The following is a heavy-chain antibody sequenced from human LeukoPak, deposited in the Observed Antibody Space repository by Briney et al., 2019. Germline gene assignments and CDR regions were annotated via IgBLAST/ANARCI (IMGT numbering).Heavy chain of an antibody. Sequence: GGSLGLSCAASGFTFSSYAMSWFGKAPGKGLEWVSAISGSGGSPYYADSVKGRFTISRDNSKDTLYLQMNSLRAEDTAVYYCANSNGRLFDYWGQGTLVTVSS. CDR1: GFTFSSYA. CDR2: ISGSGGSP. J-gene: IGHJ4*02. CDR3: ANSNGRLFDY. D-gene: IGHD1-1*01. V-gene: IGHV3-23*01.